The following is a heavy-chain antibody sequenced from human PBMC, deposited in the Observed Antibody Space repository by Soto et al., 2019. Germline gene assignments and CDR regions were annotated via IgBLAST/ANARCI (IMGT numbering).Heavy chain of an antibody. D-gene: IGHD1-26*01. J-gene: IGHJ3*02. CDR2: ISSSSSYT. Sequence: QVQLVESGGGLVKPGGSLRLSCAASGFTFSDYYMSWIRQAPGKGLEWVSYISSSSSYTNYADSVKGRFTISRDNAKNSLYLQMNSLRAEDTAVYYCARGVRGSYSGSDAFDIWGQGTMVTVSS. CDR3: ARGVRGSYSGSDAFDI. V-gene: IGHV3-11*06. CDR1: GFTFSDYY.